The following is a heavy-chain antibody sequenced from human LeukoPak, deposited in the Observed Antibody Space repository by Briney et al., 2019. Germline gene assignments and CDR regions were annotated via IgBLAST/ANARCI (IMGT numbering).Heavy chain of an antibody. V-gene: IGHV1-2*02. Sequence: ASVKVSCKASGYTFTGYYMHWVRQAPGQGLEWMGWINPNSGGTNYAQKFQGRVTMTRDTSISTAYMELSRLRSDDTAVYYCARELSYDSSGYYGRAFDIWGQGTMVTVSS. J-gene: IGHJ3*02. CDR2: INPNSGGT. CDR1: GYTFTGYY. CDR3: ARELSYDSSGYYGRAFDI. D-gene: IGHD3-22*01.